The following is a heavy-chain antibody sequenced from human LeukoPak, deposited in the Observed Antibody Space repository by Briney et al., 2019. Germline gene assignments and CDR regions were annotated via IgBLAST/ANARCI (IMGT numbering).Heavy chain of an antibody. Sequence: SQTLSLTCTVSDGSISSGGYYWSWIRQPPGKGLEWIGYIYHSGSTYYNPSLKSRVTISVDRSKNQFSLKLSSVTAADTAVYYCARVTYYDSSGYPLYYFDYWGQGTLVTVSP. CDR3: ARVTYYDSSGYPLYYFDY. J-gene: IGHJ4*02. V-gene: IGHV4-30-2*01. D-gene: IGHD3-22*01. CDR1: DGSISSGGYY. CDR2: IYHSGST.